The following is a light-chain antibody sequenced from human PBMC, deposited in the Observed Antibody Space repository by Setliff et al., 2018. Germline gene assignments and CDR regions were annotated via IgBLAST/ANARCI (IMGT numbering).Light chain of an antibody. Sequence: QSALAQPASVSGSPGQSITISCTGTSSDVGGYNYVSWYQQHPGKAPKLMIYDVSKRPSGVSNRFSGSKSGNTASLTISGLQAEDEADYYCSSYTNSRVFGGGTKVTVL. CDR1: SSDVGGYNY. V-gene: IGLV2-14*01. CDR3: SSYTNSRV. CDR2: DVS. J-gene: IGLJ2*01.